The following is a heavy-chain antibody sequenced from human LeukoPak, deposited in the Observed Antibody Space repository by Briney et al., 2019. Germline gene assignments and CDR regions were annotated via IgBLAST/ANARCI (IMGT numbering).Heavy chain of an antibody. CDR2: INHSAST. CDR3: ARGRTAVADLHH. J-gene: IGHJ1*01. Sequence: PSEPLSLTCDVSGYSISGGYYWGWIRQPPGKGLEWIGSINHSASTYYNPSLKSRVTISVDTSKNQFSLKLSSVTAADTAVYYCARGRTAVADLHHWGQGTLVTVSS. V-gene: IGHV4-38-2*01. D-gene: IGHD6-19*01. CDR1: GYSISGGYY.